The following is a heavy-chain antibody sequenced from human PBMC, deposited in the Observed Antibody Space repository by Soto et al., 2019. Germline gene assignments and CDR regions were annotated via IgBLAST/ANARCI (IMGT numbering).Heavy chain of an antibody. J-gene: IGHJ6*02. CDR3: ARSARVRRVPYYYYGMDV. CDR1: GASIGSGDDY. CDR2: IYYSGST. D-gene: IGHD3-10*01. V-gene: IGHV4-30-4*08. Sequence: SETLSLTCSVSGASIGSGDDYWTWIRQSPGKGLEWIGYIYYSGSTYYNPSLKSRATISVDTSKNQFSLKLSSVTGADTAVYYCARSARVRRVPYYYYGMDVWGQGTTVTVSS.